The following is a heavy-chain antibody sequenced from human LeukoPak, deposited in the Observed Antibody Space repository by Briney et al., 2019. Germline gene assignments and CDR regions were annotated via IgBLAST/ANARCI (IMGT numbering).Heavy chain of an antibody. J-gene: IGHJ4*02. D-gene: IGHD3-22*01. CDR3: SVKYYDSSGYHDY. CDR1: GFTFSSYA. CDR2: LSGSGGST. V-gene: IGHV3-23*01. Sequence: GGSLRLSCVASGFTFSSYAVSWVRQAPGKRLEWVSALSGSGGSTYYADSVKGRFTISRDNSKNTLYLQMNSLRAEDTAVYYCSVKYYDSSGYHDYWGQGTLVTVSS.